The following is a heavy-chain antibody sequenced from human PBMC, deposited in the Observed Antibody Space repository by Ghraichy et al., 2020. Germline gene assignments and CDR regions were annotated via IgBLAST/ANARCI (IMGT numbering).Heavy chain of an antibody. CDR1: GFTFSSYS. CDR3: ARVNYGDYEVDY. D-gene: IGHD4-17*01. V-gene: IGHV3-21*01. CDR2: ISSSSSYI. Sequence: GGSLRLSCAASGFTFSSYSMNWVHQAPGKGLEWVSSISSSSSYIYYADSVKGRFTISRDNAKNSLYLQMNSLRAEDTAVYYCARVNYGDYEVDYWGQGTLVTVSS. J-gene: IGHJ4*02.